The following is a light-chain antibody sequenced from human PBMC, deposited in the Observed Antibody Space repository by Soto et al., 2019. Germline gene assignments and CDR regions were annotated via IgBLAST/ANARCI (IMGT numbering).Light chain of an antibody. CDR3: CSYAGSYTYV. CDR1: SSDVGGYNY. V-gene: IGLV2-11*01. J-gene: IGLJ1*01. Sequence: QSALTQPRSVSGSPGQSVTISCSGTSSDVGGYNYVSWYQQYPGKAPKVMIYDVSKRPSGVPDRFSGSKSGNTASLTISGLQAEDEADYYCCSYAGSYTYVFGSGTKVTVL. CDR2: DVS.